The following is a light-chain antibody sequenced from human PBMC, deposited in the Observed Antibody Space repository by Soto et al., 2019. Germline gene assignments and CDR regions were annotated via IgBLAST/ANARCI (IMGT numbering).Light chain of an antibody. Sequence: QSVLTQPPSVSEAPRQRVTISCSGSISNIGKNGVNWYQQLPGKAPKLLIYYDDLLPPGVSDRFSGSKSGTSASLAISGLQSEDEAEYYCAAWDDSLNGPVFGGGTKLTVL. V-gene: IGLV1-36*01. CDR1: ISNIGKNG. CDR3: AAWDDSLNGPV. CDR2: YDD. J-gene: IGLJ3*02.